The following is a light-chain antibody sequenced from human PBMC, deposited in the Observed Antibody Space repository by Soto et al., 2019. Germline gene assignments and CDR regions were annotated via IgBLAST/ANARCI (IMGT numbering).Light chain of an antibody. V-gene: IGKV2D-29*01. CDR2: EVS. CDR1: QSLLNSDGNTY. CDR3: MQSTQRPLT. J-gene: IGKJ3*01. Sequence: DLVMTQTPLSLSVTPGQPASISCKSSQSLLNSDGNTYLYWYLQKPGQPPQLLIHEVSNRFSGVPDRFSGSGSGTDFTLEISLVESEDVGVYYCMQSTQRPLTFGPGTKVDIK.